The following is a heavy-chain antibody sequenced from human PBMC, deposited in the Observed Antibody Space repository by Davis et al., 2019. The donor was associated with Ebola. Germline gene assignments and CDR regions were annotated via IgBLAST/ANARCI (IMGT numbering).Heavy chain of an antibody. CDR3: ARVGAYYCYGMDV. V-gene: IGHV4-34*01. CDR1: GGSFTGYY. Sequence: MPSETLSLTCAVSGGSFTGYYWSWIRQPPGKGLEWIGDTNHSGSTNYNPSLKSRVTISVDTSKNQFSLKLTPVTAVDTAVYYCARVGAYYCYGMDVWGQGTTVTVSS. J-gene: IGHJ6*02. CDR2: TNHSGST.